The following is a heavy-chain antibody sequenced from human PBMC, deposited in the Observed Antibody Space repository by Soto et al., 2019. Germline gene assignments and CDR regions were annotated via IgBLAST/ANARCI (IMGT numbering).Heavy chain of an antibody. CDR3: AKKMGNGATGFDP. CDR2: ISGSGGST. Sequence: EVQLLESGGGLVQPGGSLRLSCAASGFTFSSYAMSWVRQAPGKGLEWVSAISGSGGSTYYADSVKGRFTISRDNSKKPMYLQMNSLRAEDTAVYYCAKKMGNGATGFDPWGQGTLVTVSS. CDR1: GFTFSSYA. V-gene: IGHV3-23*01. D-gene: IGHD5-12*01. J-gene: IGHJ5*02.